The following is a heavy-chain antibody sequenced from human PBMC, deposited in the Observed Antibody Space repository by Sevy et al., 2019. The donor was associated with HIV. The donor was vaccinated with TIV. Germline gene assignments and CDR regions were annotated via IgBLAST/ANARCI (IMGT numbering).Heavy chain of an antibody. CDR2: ISWDGGST. V-gene: IGHV3-43*01. J-gene: IGHJ6*02. CDR1: GFTFDDYT. CDR3: ENDLYSNYWRYYYGMDV. D-gene: IGHD4-4*01. Sequence: GGSLRLSCAASGFTFDDYTMHWVRQAPGKGLEWVSLISWDGGSTYYADSVKGRFTTSRDNSKNSMYLQMNSMRTEDTALYYCENDLYSNYWRYYYGMDVWGQGTTVTVSS.